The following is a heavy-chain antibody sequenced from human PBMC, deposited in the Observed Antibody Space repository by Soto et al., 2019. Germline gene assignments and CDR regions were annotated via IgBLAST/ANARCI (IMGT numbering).Heavy chain of an antibody. CDR2: ISGSSTSI. Sequence: EVQLVESGGGLVQPGGSLRLSCAASGFSFSDYSMNWVRQTPGKGLEWVAYISGSSTSIYYRDSVKGRFTISRDNAKNSLYLQMNSLRAEDTAVYYCARRIATHGIGAFDVWGQGTMFTVSS. V-gene: IGHV3-48*01. D-gene: IGHD6-13*01. J-gene: IGHJ3*01. CDR1: GFSFSDYS. CDR3: ARRIATHGIGAFDV.